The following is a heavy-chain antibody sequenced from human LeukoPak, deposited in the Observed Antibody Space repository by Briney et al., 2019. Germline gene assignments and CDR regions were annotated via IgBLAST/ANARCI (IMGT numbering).Heavy chain of an antibody. Sequence: GESLKISCKGSGYSFTSYWIGWVRQMPGKGLEWMGIIYPSDSDTRYSPSFQGQVTISADKSISTAYLQWSSLKASDTAMYYCARVPATVTTVGAFDIWGQGTMVTVSS. CDR3: ARVPATVTTVGAFDI. V-gene: IGHV5-51*01. CDR2: IYPSDSDT. CDR1: GYSFTSYW. J-gene: IGHJ3*02. D-gene: IGHD4-17*01.